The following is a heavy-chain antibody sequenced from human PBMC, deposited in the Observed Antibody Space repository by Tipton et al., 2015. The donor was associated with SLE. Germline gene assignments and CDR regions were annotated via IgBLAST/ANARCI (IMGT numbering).Heavy chain of an antibody. CDR2: IYYSGST. CDR1: GGSIGSGSYY. Sequence: TLSLTCTVSGGSIGSGSYYWSWIRQLPGKGLEWIGYIYYSGSTYYNPSLKSRVTISVDTSRNQFSLKLSSVTAADTAVYYCATSRVATTFYFDYWGQGTLVTVSS. V-gene: IGHV4-31*03. J-gene: IGHJ4*02. CDR3: ATSRVATTFYFDY. D-gene: IGHD5-12*01.